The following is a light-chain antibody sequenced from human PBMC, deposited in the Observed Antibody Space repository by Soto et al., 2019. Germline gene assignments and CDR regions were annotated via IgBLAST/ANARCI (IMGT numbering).Light chain of an antibody. CDR3: QPYDNWPLT. CDR1: QSVDSN. Sequence: EIVMTQSPATLSVSPGERATLSCRASQSVDSNLAWYQQKPGQAPRLLIFGASTRATRIPARFSGSGSGTDFTLTISSLQSEDFGVYFCQPYDNWPLTFGGGTKVEIK. V-gene: IGKV3D-15*01. J-gene: IGKJ4*01. CDR2: GAS.